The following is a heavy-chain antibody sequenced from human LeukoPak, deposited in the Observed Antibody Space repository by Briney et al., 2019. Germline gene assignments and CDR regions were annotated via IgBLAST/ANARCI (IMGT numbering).Heavy chain of an antibody. J-gene: IGHJ4*02. CDR2: MNPNSGNT. Sequence: ASVKVSCKASGYTFTSYDINWVRQATGQGLEWMGWMNPNSGNTGYAQKFQGRVTMNRNTSISTAYMELSSLRSEDTAVYYCARGTTAVAFLDYWGQGTLVTVSS. CDR1: GYTFTSYD. CDR3: ARGTTAVAFLDY. V-gene: IGHV1-8*01. D-gene: IGHD6-19*01.